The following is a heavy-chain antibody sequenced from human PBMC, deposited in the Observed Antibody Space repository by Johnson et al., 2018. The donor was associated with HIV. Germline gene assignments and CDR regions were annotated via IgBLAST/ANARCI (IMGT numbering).Heavy chain of an antibody. J-gene: IGHJ3*02. Sequence: MLLVESGGGVVRPGRSLSLACTASGFTFGDYAMNWVRQAPGKELECVGFIRSKAYGGTTEYAGSVKGRFTISRGDSKSIACLQMDSLTTEDTAVYDCTRFGGAEGSAIDIWGQGTVVVVSA. CDR3: TRFGGAEGSAIDI. CDR1: GFTFGDYA. D-gene: IGHD3-10*01. V-gene: IGHV3-49*04. CDR2: IRSKAYGGTT.